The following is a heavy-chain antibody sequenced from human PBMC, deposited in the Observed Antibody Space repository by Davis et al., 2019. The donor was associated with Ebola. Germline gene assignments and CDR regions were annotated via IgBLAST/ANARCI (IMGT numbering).Heavy chain of an antibody. V-gene: IGHV3-30*03. CDR2: ISYDGSNK. CDR3: ARDRPLDFFFGDYYGMDV. Sequence: GGSLRLSCAASGFTFSSYGMHWVRQAPGKGLEWVAVISYDGSNKYYADSAKGRFTLSRDNAKNSLYLQMNSLRAEDTAGYYCARDRPLDFFFGDYYGMDVWGQGTTVTVSS. J-gene: IGHJ6*02. D-gene: IGHD3-16*01. CDR1: GFTFSSYG.